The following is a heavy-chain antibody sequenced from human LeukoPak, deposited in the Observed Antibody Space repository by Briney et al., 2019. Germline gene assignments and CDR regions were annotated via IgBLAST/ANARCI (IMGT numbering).Heavy chain of an antibody. V-gene: IGHV3-21*01. Sequence: GGSLRLSCAASGFTFSSYSMNWVRQAPGKGLEWVSFISSSSYIYYADSVKGRFTISRDNAKKSLYLQMNSLRAEDTAVYYCARGIMTPYDMDVWGGGTTVTVSS. CDR1: GFTFSSYS. CDR2: ISSSSYI. CDR3: ARGIMTPYDMDV. J-gene: IGHJ6*03. D-gene: IGHD3-16*01.